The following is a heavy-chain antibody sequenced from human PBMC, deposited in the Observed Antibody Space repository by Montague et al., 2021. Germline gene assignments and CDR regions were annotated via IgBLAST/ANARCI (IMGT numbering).Heavy chain of an antibody. CDR2: ISSSSLYI. D-gene: IGHD6-19*01. V-gene: IGHV3-21*01. Sequence: SLRLSCAASGFTFSSYTVNWVRQAPGKGLEWVSSISSSSLYIDYADSVKGRFTISRDNAKNSLYLQMNSLRAEDTAVYYCASLPYSSAWPYYFDHWAREPWSPSPQ. J-gene: IGHJ4*02. CDR1: GFTFSSYT. CDR3: ASLPYSSAWPYYFDH.